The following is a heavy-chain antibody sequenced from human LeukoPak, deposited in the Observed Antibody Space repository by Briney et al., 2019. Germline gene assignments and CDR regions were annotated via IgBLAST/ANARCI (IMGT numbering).Heavy chain of an antibody. Sequence: GGSLRLSCAASGFTYRDYEMNWVRQAPGKGLEWVSYISSSGRTIYYADSVKGRFTISRDNAKKSLNLHMNSLRAEDTAVYYCARAVYYFDYWGQGTLVTVSS. J-gene: IGHJ4*02. CDR1: GFTYRDYE. V-gene: IGHV3-48*03. CDR2: ISSSGRTI. CDR3: ARAVYYFDY.